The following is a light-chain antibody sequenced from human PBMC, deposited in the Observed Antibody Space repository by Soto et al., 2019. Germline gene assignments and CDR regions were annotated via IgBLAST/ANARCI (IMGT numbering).Light chain of an antibody. J-gene: IGLJ3*02. CDR2: KDD. CDR3: QSYDSNDQV. Sequence: NFMLTQPHSVSESPGKTVTISCTRSSGSIASDYVQWYQQRPGSAPSTVIYKDDQRPCGVPDRFSGAIDSSSNSASLTISGLQTEDEADYYCQSYDSNDQVFGGGTKLTVL. V-gene: IGLV6-57*04. CDR1: SGSIASDY.